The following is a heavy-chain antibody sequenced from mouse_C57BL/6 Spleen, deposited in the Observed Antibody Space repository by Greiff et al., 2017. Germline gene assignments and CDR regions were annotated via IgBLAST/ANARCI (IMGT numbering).Heavy chain of an antibody. V-gene: IGHV5-6*01. CDR2: ISSGGSYT. J-gene: IGHJ2*01. CDR1: GFTFSSYG. CDR3: ASHYGNYFDY. Sequence: EVQVVESGGDLVKPGGSLKLSCAASGFTFSSYGLSWVRQTPDKRLEWVATISSGGSYTYYPATVKGRFTITRENAKNTLYLQMSRLKAEDTAKYYCASHYGNYFDYWGQGTTLTVSS. D-gene: IGHD2-1*01.